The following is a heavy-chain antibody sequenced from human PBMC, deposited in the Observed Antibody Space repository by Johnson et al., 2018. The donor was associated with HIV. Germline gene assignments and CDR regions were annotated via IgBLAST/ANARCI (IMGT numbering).Heavy chain of an antibody. D-gene: IGHD1-26*01. CDR1: GFTFSSYA. J-gene: IGHJ3*02. CDR3: ARVRSGRENVFDI. CDR2: ISYDGRNK. Sequence: QLVESGGGVVQPGRSLRLSCAASGFTFSSYAMHWVRQAPGMGLEWVADISYDGRNKYYADSVKGRFTISRDNSKSTLYLQMNSLRAEDTAVYYCARVRSGRENVFDIWGQGTMVTVSS. V-gene: IGHV3-30*04.